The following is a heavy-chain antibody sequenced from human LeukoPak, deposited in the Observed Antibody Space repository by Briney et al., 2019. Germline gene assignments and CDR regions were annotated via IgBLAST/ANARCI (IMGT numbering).Heavy chain of an antibody. Sequence: GGSLRLSCAASGFTFSSYAMHWVRQAPGKGLEWVAVISYDGSNKYYADSVKGRFTISRDNSKNTLYLQMHSLRADDTAVYYCTRGGTASFDPWGQGTLVTVSS. J-gene: IGHJ5*02. CDR1: GFTFSSYA. CDR3: TRGGTASFDP. V-gene: IGHV3-30-3*01. D-gene: IGHD1-1*01. CDR2: ISYDGSNK.